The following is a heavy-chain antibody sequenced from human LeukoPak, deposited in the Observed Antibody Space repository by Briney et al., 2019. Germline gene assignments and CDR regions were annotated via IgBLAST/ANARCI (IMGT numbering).Heavy chain of an antibody. CDR3: ARGSSSSFVNYGMDV. CDR2: ISYDGSNK. J-gene: IGHJ6*02. D-gene: IGHD6-13*01. CDR1: GFTFSSYG. Sequence: GGSLRLSCAASGFTFSSYGMHWVRQAPGKGLEWVVVISYDGSNKYYADSVKGRFTISRDNSKNTLYLQMNSLRAEDTAVYYCARGSSSSFVNYGMDVWGQGTTVTVSS. V-gene: IGHV3-30*03.